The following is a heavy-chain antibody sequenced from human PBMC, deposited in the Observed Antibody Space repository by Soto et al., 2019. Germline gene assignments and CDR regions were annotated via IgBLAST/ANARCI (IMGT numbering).Heavy chain of an antibody. J-gene: IGHJ4*02. CDR2: IYYSGST. CDR1: GGSISSYY. Sequence: QVQLQESGPGLVKPSETLSLTCTVSGGSISSYYWSWIRQPPGKGLEWIGYIYYSGSTNYNPSLKSRVTISVDTSKNQFSLKLSFVTAADTAVYYCARADYYDSSGYYYLFDYWGQGTLVTVSS. D-gene: IGHD3-22*01. V-gene: IGHV4-59*01. CDR3: ARADYYDSSGYYYLFDY.